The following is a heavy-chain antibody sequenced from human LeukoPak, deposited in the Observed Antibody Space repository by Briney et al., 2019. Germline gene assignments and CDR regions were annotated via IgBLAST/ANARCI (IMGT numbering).Heavy chain of an antibody. D-gene: IGHD2-15*01. CDR3: ARDEVVAHAFDI. V-gene: IGHV4-31*03. J-gene: IGHJ3*02. CDR1: GGSISSGGYY. CDR2: IYYSVST. Sequence: PSQTLSLTCTVSGGSISSGGYYWSWIRQHPGKGLEWIGYIYYSVSTYYNPSLKSRVTISVDTSKNQFSLKLSSVTAADTAVYYCARDEVVAHAFDIWGQGTMVTVSS.